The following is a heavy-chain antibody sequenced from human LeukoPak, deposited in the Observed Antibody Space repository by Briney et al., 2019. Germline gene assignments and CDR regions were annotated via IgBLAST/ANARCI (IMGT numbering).Heavy chain of an antibody. Sequence: RGESLKISCKGSGYSFTSYWIGWVRQMPGKGLEWMGIIYPGDSDTRYSPSFQGQVTISADKSISTAYLQWSSLKASDTAMYYCARVARAATYYYYGMDVWGQGTTVTVSS. CDR2: IYPGDSDT. CDR3: ARVARAATYYYYGMDV. D-gene: IGHD2-15*01. J-gene: IGHJ6*02. V-gene: IGHV5-51*01. CDR1: GYSFTSYW.